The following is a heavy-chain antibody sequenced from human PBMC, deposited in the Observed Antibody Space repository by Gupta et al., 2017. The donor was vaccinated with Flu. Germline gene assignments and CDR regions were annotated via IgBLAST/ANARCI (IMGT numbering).Heavy chain of an antibody. CDR3: TTPRYCTSTSCGSRDY. D-gene: IGHD2-2*01. V-gene: IGHV3-15*01. CDR2: IKSKSEGETI. J-gene: IGHJ4*02. Sequence: GKGLEWVGRIKSKSEGETIDYAAPVKGRFTISKDASMGTLYLRRDSLKTEDTAVYYCTTPRYCTSTSCGSRDYWGQGTLVTVSS.